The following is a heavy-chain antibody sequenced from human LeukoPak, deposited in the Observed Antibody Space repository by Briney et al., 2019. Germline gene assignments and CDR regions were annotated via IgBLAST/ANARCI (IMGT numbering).Heavy chain of an antibody. CDR1: GFTVSSNY. CDR2: IYSGGST. CDR3: ARVGLLWFGEAD. Sequence: GGSLRLSCAASGFTVSSNYMSWVRQAPGKGLEWVSVIYSGGSTYYADSVKGRFTISRDNSKNTLYLQMNSLRAEDTAVYYCARVGLLWFGEADWGQGTLVTVSS. V-gene: IGHV3-66*01. J-gene: IGHJ4*02. D-gene: IGHD3-10*01.